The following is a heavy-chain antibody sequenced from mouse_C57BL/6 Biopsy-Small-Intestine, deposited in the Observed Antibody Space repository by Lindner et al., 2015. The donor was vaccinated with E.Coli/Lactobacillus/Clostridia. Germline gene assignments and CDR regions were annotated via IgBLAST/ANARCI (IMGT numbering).Heavy chain of an antibody. CDR3: AREGSNWDVGY. Sequence: VQLQESGAELVRPGTSVEVSCKASGYTFTDYTMHWVKQRPGQGLEWIGYIYPGSGYSKYNQKFKDTATLTADKSSSTAYMQLNSLTSEDSAIYYCAREGSNWDVGYWGQGTTLTVSS. J-gene: IGHJ2*01. V-gene: IGHV1-4*01. D-gene: IGHD4-1*01. CDR1: GYTFTDYT. CDR2: IYPGSGYS.